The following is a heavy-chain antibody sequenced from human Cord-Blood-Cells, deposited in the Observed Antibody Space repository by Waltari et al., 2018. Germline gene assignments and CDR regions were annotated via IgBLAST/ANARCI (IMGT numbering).Heavy chain of an antibody. V-gene: IGHV1-2*02. D-gene: IGHD7-27*01. CDR3: ARGNWGSGRGYDAFDI. CDR1: GYTFTGYY. CDR2: INPNRGGT. Sequence: QVQLVQSGAEVKKPGASVKVSCKASGYTFTGYYMHWVRQAPGQGLEWMGWINPNRGGTNYAQKFQGRVTMTRDTSISTAYMELSRLRSDDTAVYYCARGNWGSGRGYDAFDIWGQGTMVTVSS. J-gene: IGHJ3*02.